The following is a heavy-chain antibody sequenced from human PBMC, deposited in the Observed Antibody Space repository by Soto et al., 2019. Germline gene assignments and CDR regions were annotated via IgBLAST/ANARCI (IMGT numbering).Heavy chain of an antibody. D-gene: IGHD1-26*01. J-gene: IGHJ4*02. CDR1: GGTFSSHG. V-gene: IGHV1-69*06. CDR2: IIPTFGTP. CDR3: ASERSAQYFGF. Sequence: QVQLVQSGTVVQRRGSSVKVSCQASGGTFSSHGMAWVRQAPGQGLEWMGGIIPTFGTPTYAPKFQGRVTITADKSTNTAYMALSSLRSEDTGVYYCASERSAQYFGFWGQGTLISVSS.